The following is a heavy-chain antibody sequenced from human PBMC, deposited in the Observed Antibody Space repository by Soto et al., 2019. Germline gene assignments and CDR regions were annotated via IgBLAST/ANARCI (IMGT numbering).Heavy chain of an antibody. D-gene: IGHD3-10*01. CDR1: GYTFTAYY. Sequence: QVQLVQSGAEVKKPGASVKVSCKASGYTFTAYYMHWVRQAPGQGLEWMGWINPNRGGTKYAEKCQGRVSMTRHTSINTACMEVNRLTSAATAVYYWAREINEGVRGDIFHWGQRTLVTVSS. J-gene: IGHJ4*02. CDR2: INPNRGGT. V-gene: IGHV1-2*02. CDR3: AREINEGVRGDIFH.